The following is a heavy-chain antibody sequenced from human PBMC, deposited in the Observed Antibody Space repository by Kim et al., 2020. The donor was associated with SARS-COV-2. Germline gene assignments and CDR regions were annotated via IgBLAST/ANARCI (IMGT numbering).Heavy chain of an antibody. D-gene: IGHD6-13*01. V-gene: IGHV3-30*18. CDR2: ISYDGSNK. J-gene: IGHJ4*02. Sequence: GGSLRLSCAASGFTFSSYGMHWVRQAPGKGLEWVAVISYDGSNKYYADSVKGRFTISRDNSKNTLYLQMNSLRAEDTAVYYCAKDREIAAAGTLDYWGQGTLVTVSS. CDR1: GFTFSSYG. CDR3: AKDREIAAAGTLDY.